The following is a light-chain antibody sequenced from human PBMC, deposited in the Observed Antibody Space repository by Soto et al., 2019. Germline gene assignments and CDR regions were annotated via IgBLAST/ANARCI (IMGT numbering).Light chain of an antibody. CDR3: QQYNNWPHT. Sequence: EIVMTQSPATLSVSPGERATLSCRASQSVSSKLAWFQQKPGQAPSLLTYGVSTRATGVPVRFSGSGSGTEFTLTINSLQSEDFAVYYCQQYNNWPHTFGQGTKVDIK. CDR1: QSVSSK. CDR2: GVS. V-gene: IGKV3-15*01. J-gene: IGKJ2*01.